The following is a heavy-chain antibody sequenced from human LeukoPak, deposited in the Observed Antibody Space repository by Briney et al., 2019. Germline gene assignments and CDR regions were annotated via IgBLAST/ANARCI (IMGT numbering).Heavy chain of an antibody. D-gene: IGHD3-10*01. V-gene: IGHV4-59*01. CDR3: ARSIQWFGYYFDY. CDR2: IYYSGST. J-gene: IGHJ4*02. Sequence: SETLSLTCTVSGGSISSYYWSWIRQPPGKGLEWIGYIYYSGSTNYNPSLKSRVTISVDTSKNQFSLKLSSVTAADTAVYYCARSIQWFGYYFDYWGQGTLVTVSS. CDR1: GGSISSYY.